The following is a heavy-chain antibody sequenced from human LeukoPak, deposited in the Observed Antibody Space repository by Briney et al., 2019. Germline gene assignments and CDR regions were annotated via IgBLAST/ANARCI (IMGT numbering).Heavy chain of an antibody. J-gene: IGHJ4*02. V-gene: IGHV4-59*08. D-gene: IGHD3-10*01. CDR3: ARHKDESYYYGSGSSYY. CDR2: IYYSGST. CDR1: GGSISSYY. Sequence: SETLSLTCTVSGGSISSYYWSWIRQPPGKGLEWIGYIYYSGSTNSNPSLKSRVNISVDTSKYQFSRKLSSVTAADTTVYYCARHKDESYYYGSGSSYYCGQGTLATVSS.